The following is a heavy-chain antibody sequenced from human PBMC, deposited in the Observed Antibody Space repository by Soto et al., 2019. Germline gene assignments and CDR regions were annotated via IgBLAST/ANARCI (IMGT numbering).Heavy chain of an antibody. CDR3: ARHRGTAGLDY. V-gene: IGHV4-39*01. Sequence: ASETLSLTCTVSGGSISSSSYYWGWIRQHPGKGLEWIGSIYYSGSTYYNPSLKSLVTISVETSKNQFSRKLSSVTAADTSLYYCARHRGTAGLDYWGQGTLVTVSS. CDR1: GGSISSSSYY. J-gene: IGHJ4*02. D-gene: IGHD6-13*01. CDR2: IYYSGST.